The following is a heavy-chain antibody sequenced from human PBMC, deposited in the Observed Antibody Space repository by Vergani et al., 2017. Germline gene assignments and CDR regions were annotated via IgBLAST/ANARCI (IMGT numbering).Heavy chain of an antibody. CDR2: IYYSGST. CDR3: ARVGRVVS. V-gene: IGHV4-59*01. CDR1: GVSISSYY. D-gene: IGHD2-8*02. Sequence: QVQLQESGPGLVKPSETLSLTCTVSGVSISSYYWSWIRQPPGKGLEWIGYIYYSGSTNYNPSLKSRVTISVDTSKNQFSLKLSSVTAADTAVYYCARVGRVVSWGQGTTVTVSS. J-gene: IGHJ6*02.